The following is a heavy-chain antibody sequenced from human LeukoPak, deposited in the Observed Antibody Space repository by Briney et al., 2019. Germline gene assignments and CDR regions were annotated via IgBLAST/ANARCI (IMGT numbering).Heavy chain of an antibody. V-gene: IGHV5-51*01. Sequence: GESLKISCKGSGYSFTSYWIGWVRQMPGKGLEWMGIIYPDESNTRYSPSFQGQVTISADKSISTAYLQWSSLKASDTAMHYCARQGCSGGSCYLDYWGQGTLVTVSS. D-gene: IGHD2-15*01. CDR1: GYSFTSYW. CDR3: ARQGCSGGSCYLDY. J-gene: IGHJ4*02. CDR2: IYPDESNT.